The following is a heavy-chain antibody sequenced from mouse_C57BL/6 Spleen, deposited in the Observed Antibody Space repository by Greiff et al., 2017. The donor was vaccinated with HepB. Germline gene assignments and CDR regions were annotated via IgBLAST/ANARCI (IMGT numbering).Heavy chain of an antibody. V-gene: IGHV6-6*01. CDR3: TGDDYEDYAMDY. Sequence: EVQVVESGGGLVQPGGSMKLSCAASGFTFSDAWMDWVRQSPEKGLEWVAEIRNKSNNHATYYADSVKGRFTISIDDSKRSVYQQTNSLRAEDTGIYYCTGDDYEDYAMDYWGQGTSVTVSS. J-gene: IGHJ4*01. CDR2: IRNKSNNHAT. CDR1: GFTFSDAW. D-gene: IGHD2-4*01.